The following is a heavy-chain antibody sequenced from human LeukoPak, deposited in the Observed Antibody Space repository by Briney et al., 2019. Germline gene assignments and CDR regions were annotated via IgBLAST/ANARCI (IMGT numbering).Heavy chain of an antibody. Sequence: GGSLRLSCAASGFTFSSYSMNWVRQAPGKGLEWVSSISSSSSYIYYADSVKGRFTISRDNAKNSLYLQMNSLRAEDTAVYYCAKDVEKYSGSYLGVFDIWGQETMVTVPS. CDR3: AKDVEKYSGSYLGVFDI. J-gene: IGHJ3*02. V-gene: IGHV3-21*01. D-gene: IGHD1-26*01. CDR2: ISSSSSYI. CDR1: GFTFSSYS.